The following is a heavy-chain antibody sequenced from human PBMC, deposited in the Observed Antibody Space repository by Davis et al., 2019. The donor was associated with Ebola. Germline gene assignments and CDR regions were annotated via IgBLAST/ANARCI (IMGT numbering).Heavy chain of an antibody. J-gene: IGHJ4*02. Sequence: SETLSLTCTVSGGSISSYYWSWIRQPPGKGLEWIGYIYYSGSTNYNPSLKSRVTISVDTSKNQFSLNLRSVTAADTAVYYCASTIFGVVNPPYYFDYWGRGTLVTVSS. CDR3: ASTIFGVVNPPYYFDY. CDR1: GGSISSYY. V-gene: IGHV4-59*12. D-gene: IGHD3-3*01. CDR2: IYYSGST.